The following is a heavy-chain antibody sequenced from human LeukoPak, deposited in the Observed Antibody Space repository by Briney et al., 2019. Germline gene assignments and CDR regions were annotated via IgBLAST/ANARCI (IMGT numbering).Heavy chain of an antibody. CDR3: AKESSSSSWAFDY. V-gene: IGHV3-43D*03. CDR1: GFTFDDYA. D-gene: IGHD6-6*01. J-gene: IGHJ4*02. Sequence: GGSLRLSCAASGFTFDDYAMHWVRQAPGKGLEWVSLVSWDGGSTYYADSVKGRFTISRDNSKNSLYLQMNSLRAEDTALYYCAKESSSSSWAFDYWGQGTLVTVSS. CDR2: VSWDGGST.